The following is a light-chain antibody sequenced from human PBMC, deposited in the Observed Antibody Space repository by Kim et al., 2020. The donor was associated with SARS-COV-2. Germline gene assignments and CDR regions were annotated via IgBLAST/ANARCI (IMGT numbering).Light chain of an antibody. Sequence: SASVGDRVTITCRASQSISSWLAWYQQKPGKAPKLLIYDASSLESGVPSRFSGSGSGTEFTITISSLQPDDFATYYCQQYNSYPYTFGQGTKLEI. CDR1: QSISSW. V-gene: IGKV1-5*01. CDR2: DAS. CDR3: QQYNSYPYT. J-gene: IGKJ2*01.